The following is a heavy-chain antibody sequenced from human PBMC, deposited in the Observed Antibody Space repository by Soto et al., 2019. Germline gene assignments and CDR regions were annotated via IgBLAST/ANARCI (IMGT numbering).Heavy chain of an antibody. D-gene: IGHD3-10*01. Sequence: QVQLVQSGAEVKKPGSSVKVSCKASGGTFSSYAISWVRQAPGQGLEWMGGIIPIFGTANYAQKFRGRVTITADGSTSTAYMELSSLRSEDTAVYYCARGSLVREVIIPAGYFFYGVDVWGQGTTVTVSS. J-gene: IGHJ6*02. CDR3: ARGSLVREVIIPAGYFFYGVDV. V-gene: IGHV1-69*12. CDR2: IIPIFGTA. CDR1: GGTFSSYA.